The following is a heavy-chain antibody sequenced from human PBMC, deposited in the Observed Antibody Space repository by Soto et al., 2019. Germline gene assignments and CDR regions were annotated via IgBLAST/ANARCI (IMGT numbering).Heavy chain of an antibody. CDR1: GGSVSSGSYY. CDR2: IYYSGST. Sequence: ASETLSLTCTVSGGSVSSGSYYWSWIRQPPGKGLEWIGYIYYSGSTNYNPSLKSRVTISVDTSKNQFSLKLSSVTAADTAVYYCARVTIFGVDPNYYYYGMDVWGQGTTVTVSS. CDR3: ARVTIFGVDPNYYYYGMDV. D-gene: IGHD3-3*01. J-gene: IGHJ6*02. V-gene: IGHV4-61*01.